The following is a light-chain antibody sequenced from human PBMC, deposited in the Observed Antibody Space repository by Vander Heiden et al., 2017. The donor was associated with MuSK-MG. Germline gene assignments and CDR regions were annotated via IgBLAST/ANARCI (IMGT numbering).Light chain of an antibody. V-gene: IGKV3-11*01. J-gene: IGKJ5*01. Sequence: EIVLTQSPATLSLSPGERATLSCRASQSVSSYLAWYQQKPGQAPRLLIYDASNRATGIPARFSGSGSGTDFTLTISSLGPEDFAVYYCQQRSNWPTFGQGTRLEIK. CDR2: DAS. CDR3: QQRSNWPT. CDR1: QSVSSY.